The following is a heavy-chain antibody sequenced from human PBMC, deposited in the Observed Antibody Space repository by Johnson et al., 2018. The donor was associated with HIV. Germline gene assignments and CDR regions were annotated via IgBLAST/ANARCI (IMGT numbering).Heavy chain of an antibody. CDR3: AKEGRDAFDI. D-gene: IGHD3-10*01. Sequence: QVQLVESGGGVVQPGRSLRLSCAASGFTFSSYGMHWVRQAPGKGLEWVAVISYDGGSTYYADSVKGRFTISRDNSKNSLYLQMNSLRAEDSALYYCAKEGRDAFDIWGQGTLVIVSS. J-gene: IGHJ3*02. CDR2: ISYDGGST. CDR1: GFTFSSYG. V-gene: IGHV3-30*18.